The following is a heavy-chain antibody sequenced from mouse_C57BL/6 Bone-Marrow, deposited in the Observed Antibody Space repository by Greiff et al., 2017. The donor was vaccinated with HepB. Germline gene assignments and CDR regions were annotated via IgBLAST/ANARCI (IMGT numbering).Heavy chain of an antibody. CDR1: GYTFTDYY. D-gene: IGHD1-1*01. V-gene: IGHV1-19*01. CDR2: INPYNGGT. CDR3: ALYGSLLYWYFDV. Sequence: EVQLQQSGPVLVKPGASVKMSCKASGYTFTDYYMNWVKQSHGKSLEWIGVINPYNGGTSYNQKFKGKATLTVDKSSSTAYMELNSLTSEDSAVYYCALYGSLLYWYFDVWGTGTTVTVSS. J-gene: IGHJ1*03.